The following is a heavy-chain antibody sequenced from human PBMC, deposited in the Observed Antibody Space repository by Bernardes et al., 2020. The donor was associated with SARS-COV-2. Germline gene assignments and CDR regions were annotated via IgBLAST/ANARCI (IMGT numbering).Heavy chain of an antibody. V-gene: IGHV4-31*03. D-gene: IGHD3-16*01. J-gene: IGHJ5*02. CDR3: ARDWGLRWFDP. CDR2: IYYSGST. CDR1: GGSISSGAYY. Sequence: SEPLYLTCTVSGGSISSGAYYWSWSRQHPGKGLEWIGYIYYSGSTYYNPSLKSRVTISVDTSRNQFSLKLTSVTAADSAVYYCARDWGLRWFDPWGQGALVTVSS.